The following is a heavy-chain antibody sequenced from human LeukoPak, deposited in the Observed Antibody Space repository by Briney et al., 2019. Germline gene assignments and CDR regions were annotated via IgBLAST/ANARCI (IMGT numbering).Heavy chain of an antibody. J-gene: IGHJ4*02. D-gene: IGHD6-19*01. CDR3: ARALETGYSSGWYHFDY. CDR1: GGSISSYY. Sequence: SETLSLTCTVSGGSISSYYWSWIRQPPGKGLEWIGYIYYSGSTNYNPSLKSRVTISVDTSKNQFSLKLSSVTAADTAVYYCARALETGYSSGWYHFDYWGQGTLVTVSS. CDR2: IYYSGST. V-gene: IGHV4-59*01.